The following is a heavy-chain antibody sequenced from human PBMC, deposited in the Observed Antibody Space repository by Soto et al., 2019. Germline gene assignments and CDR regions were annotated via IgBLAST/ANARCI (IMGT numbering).Heavy chain of an antibody. J-gene: IGHJ3*02. V-gene: IGHV3-30*18. CDR3: AKLALTTVTTYDAFDI. D-gene: IGHD4-17*01. Sequence: QVQLVESGGGVVQPGRSLRLSCAASGFTFSSYGMHWVRQAPGKGLEWVAVMSYDGSNKYYADSVKGRFTISRDNSKNTLYLQMNSLRAEDTAVYYCAKLALTTVTTYDAFDIWGQGTMVTVSS. CDR1: GFTFSSYG. CDR2: MSYDGSNK.